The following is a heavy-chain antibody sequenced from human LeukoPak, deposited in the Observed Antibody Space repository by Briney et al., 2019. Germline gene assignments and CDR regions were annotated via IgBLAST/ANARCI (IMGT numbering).Heavy chain of an antibody. V-gene: IGHV3-21*01. CDR3: ARALYDSSGYYSHFDY. D-gene: IGHD3-22*01. J-gene: IGHJ4*02. CDR1: GFTFSSYS. Sequence: PGGSLRLSCAASGFTFSSYSMNWVRQAPGKGPQWVSSITRSSHYIYYADSMKGRFTISRDNARNSLYLQMDSLRAEDTAVYYCARALYDSSGYYSHFDYWGQGTLVTVSS. CDR2: ITRSSHYI.